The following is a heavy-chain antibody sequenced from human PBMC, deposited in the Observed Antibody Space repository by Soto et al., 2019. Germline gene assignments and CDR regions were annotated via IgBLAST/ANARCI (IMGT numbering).Heavy chain of an antibody. Sequence: QVQLVQSGAEVKKPGASVKVSCKTSGYTFTSYGISWVRQAPGQGLEWMGWISAYNGNTNYAQKLQGRVTMTTDTSTSTAYMELRSLRSDDTGVYYCARDLTYDTTYYSYGMDVWGQGTTVTVSS. CDR2: ISAYNGNT. V-gene: IGHV1-18*04. CDR1: GYTFTSYG. D-gene: IGHD3-22*01. CDR3: ARDLTYDTTYYSYGMDV. J-gene: IGHJ6*02.